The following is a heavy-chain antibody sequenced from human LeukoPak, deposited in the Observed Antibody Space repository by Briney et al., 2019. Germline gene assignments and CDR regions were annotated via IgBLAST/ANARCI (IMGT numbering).Heavy chain of an antibody. Sequence: GGSLRLSCAASGPTFNRFAMHWVRQAPGKGLEWVAVISYDGSDKYYADSVKGRFTISRDNSKNTLYLQMNSLRVEDTAVFYCAQGGSEIYYYYHGMDVWGQGTTVTVSS. D-gene: IGHD3-10*01. CDR2: ISYDGSDK. CDR1: GPTFNRFA. CDR3: AQGGSEIYYYYHGMDV. V-gene: IGHV3-30*18. J-gene: IGHJ6*02.